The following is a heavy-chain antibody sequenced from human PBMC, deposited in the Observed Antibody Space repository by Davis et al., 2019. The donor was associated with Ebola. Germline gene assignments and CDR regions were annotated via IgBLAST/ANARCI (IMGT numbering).Heavy chain of an antibody. V-gene: IGHV3-73*01. CDR1: GGSFSGYY. J-gene: IGHJ4*02. CDR3: TSSLATFDY. CDR2: IRSKANSYAT. Sequence: ETLSLTCAVYGGSFSGYYWSWVRQASGNGLEWVGCIRSKANSYATAYAASVKGRFTISRDDSKNTAYLQMNSLKTEDTAVYYCTSSLATFDYWGQGTLVTVSS.